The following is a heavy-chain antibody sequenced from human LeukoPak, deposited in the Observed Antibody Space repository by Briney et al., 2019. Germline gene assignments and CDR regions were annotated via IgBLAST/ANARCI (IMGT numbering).Heavy chain of an antibody. J-gene: IGHJ5*02. D-gene: IGHD6-19*01. CDR1: GGSFSGYY. Sequence: PSETLSLTCAVYGGSFSGYYWSWIRQPPGKGLEWIGEINHSGSTDYNPSLKSRVTISVDTSKNQFSLKLSSVTAADTAVYYCARGPGSGWFDPWGQGILVTVSS. CDR2: INHSGST. V-gene: IGHV4-34*01. CDR3: ARGPGSGWFDP.